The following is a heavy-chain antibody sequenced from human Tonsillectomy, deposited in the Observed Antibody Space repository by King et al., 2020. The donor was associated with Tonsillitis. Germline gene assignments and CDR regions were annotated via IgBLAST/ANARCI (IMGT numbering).Heavy chain of an antibody. V-gene: IGHV4-61*01. CDR1: GGSVSSASYY. Sequence: QLQESGPGLVKPSETLSLTCTVSGGSVSSASYYWSWIRQPPGKGLEWIGYIYYSGSTNYNPSLKSRVTISVDTSKNQFSLKLSSVTAADTAVYYCASDLGYYYDSSGYLGRFDYWGQGTLVTVSS. J-gene: IGHJ4*02. D-gene: IGHD3-22*01. CDR2: IYYSGST. CDR3: ASDLGYYYDSSGYLGRFDY.